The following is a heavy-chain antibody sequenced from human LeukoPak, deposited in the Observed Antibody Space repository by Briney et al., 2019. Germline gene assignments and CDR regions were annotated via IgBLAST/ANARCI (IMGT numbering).Heavy chain of an antibody. J-gene: IGHJ6*03. Sequence: SETLSLTCTVSGGSISSYYWSWIRQPPGKGLEWIGYIYYSGSTNYNPSLKSRVTISVDTSKNQFSLKLSSVTAADTAVYYCARTCITICGVVPSDMDVWGKGTTVTVSS. D-gene: IGHD3-3*01. CDR2: IYYSGST. CDR3: ARTCITICGVVPSDMDV. V-gene: IGHV4-59*01. CDR1: GGSISSYY.